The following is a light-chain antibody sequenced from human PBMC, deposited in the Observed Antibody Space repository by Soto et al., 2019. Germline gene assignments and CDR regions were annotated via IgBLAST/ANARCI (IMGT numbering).Light chain of an antibody. CDR2: DAS. J-gene: IGKJ2*01. CDR3: HQYNSWPPGT. V-gene: IGKV3-15*01. Sequence: EIVLTQSPAILSLSLGERSTLSCRASQSISRSLAWYQQKPGQAPRLLISDASTRATGIPARFSGSGSGTEFTLTISSLQSEDFALYSCHQYNSWPPGTFGQGTKVDIK. CDR1: QSISRS.